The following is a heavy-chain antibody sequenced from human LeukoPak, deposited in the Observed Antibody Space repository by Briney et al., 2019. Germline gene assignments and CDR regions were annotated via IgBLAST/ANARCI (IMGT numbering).Heavy chain of an antibody. J-gene: IGHJ4*02. CDR2: ISAYNGNT. V-gene: IGHV1-18*01. CDR1: GYTFTSYG. Sequence: GASVKVSCKASGYTFTSYGISWVRQAPGQGLEWMGWISAYNGNTNYAQKLQGRVTMTTDTSTSTAYMELRSLRSDDTAVYYCARDRYCSGGSCYSGRPYWGQGTLVTVSS. CDR3: ARDRYCSGGSCYSGRPY. D-gene: IGHD2-15*01.